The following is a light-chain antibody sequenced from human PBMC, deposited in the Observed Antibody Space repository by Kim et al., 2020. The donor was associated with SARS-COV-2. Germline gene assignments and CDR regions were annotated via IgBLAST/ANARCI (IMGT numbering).Light chain of an antibody. J-gene: IGKJ4*01. Sequence: SLSHGARATLPCWASQSVSSYLAWYQQKPGQAPRLLIYDASNRATGIPARFSGSGSGTDFTLTISSLEPEDFAVYYCQQRSNWLTFGGGTKVDIK. CDR1: QSVSSY. V-gene: IGKV3-11*01. CDR3: QQRSNWLT. CDR2: DAS.